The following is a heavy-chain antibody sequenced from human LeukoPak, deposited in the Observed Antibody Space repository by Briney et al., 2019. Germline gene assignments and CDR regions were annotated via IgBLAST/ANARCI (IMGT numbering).Heavy chain of an antibody. V-gene: IGHV4-39*07. CDR3: ARDSQPAAMATN. CDR1: GGSISSSSYY. J-gene: IGHJ4*02. CDR2: IYYSGST. D-gene: IGHD5-18*01. Sequence: PSETLSLTCTVSGGSISSSSYYWGWIRQPPGKGLEWIGSIYYSGSTYYNPSLKSRVTISVDTSKNQFSLKLSSVTAADTAVYYCARDSQPAAMATNWGQGTLVTVSS.